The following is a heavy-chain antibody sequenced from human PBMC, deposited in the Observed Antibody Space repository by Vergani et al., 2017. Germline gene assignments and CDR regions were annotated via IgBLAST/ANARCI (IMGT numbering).Heavy chain of an antibody. V-gene: IGHV3-11*01. CDR3: ARDHRDYNNYPGTFDI. CDR2: ISNSGNTL. D-gene: IGHD5-24*01. J-gene: IGHJ3*02. Sequence: QVQLVESGGGLVKPGGSLRLSCAASGFSFSDYYMTWIRQAPGKGLEWVSYISNSGNTLEYADSVKGRFSIPRDNAKSSLFLQMDSLRDEDTAVYYCARDHRDYNNYPGTFDIWGQWSMVTVSS. CDR1: GFSFSDYY.